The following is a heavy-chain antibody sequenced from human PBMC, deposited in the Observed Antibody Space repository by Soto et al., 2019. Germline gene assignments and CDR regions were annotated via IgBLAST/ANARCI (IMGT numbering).Heavy chain of an antibody. Sequence: SETLSLTCTVSGCSISSGDYYWSWIRQPPGKGLEWIGYIYYSGSTYYNPSLKSRVTISVDTSKNQFSLKLSSVTAADTAMYYCTTVAPYYYDTSGYFYGPFDFWGLGTLVTVSS. V-gene: IGHV4-30-4*01. CDR3: TTVAPYYYDTSGYFYGPFDF. CDR1: GCSISSGDYY. D-gene: IGHD3-22*01. CDR2: IYYSGST. J-gene: IGHJ4*02.